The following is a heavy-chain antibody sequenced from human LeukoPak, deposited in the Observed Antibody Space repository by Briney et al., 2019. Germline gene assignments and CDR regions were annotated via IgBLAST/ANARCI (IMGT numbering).Heavy chain of an antibody. CDR2: IYHRGST. D-gene: IGHD6-6*01. Sequence: SETLSLTCTVSRGSISSGAYYWSWIRQHPGKGLEWLGYIYHRGSTYYNPSLESRISISLDTSKNQFSLKLSSVTAADTAVYYCARSSSSPRLDYWGQGTLVTVSS. CDR1: RGSISSGAYY. CDR3: ARSSSSPRLDY. J-gene: IGHJ4*02. V-gene: IGHV4-31*03.